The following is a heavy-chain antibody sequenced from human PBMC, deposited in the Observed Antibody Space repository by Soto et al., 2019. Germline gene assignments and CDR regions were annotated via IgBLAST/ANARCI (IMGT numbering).Heavy chain of an antibody. CDR1: GFTFSSYD. CDR3: AKEPLSIAAAGRFDY. D-gene: IGHD6-13*01. V-gene: IGHV3-13*01. Sequence: PGGSLRLSCAASGFTFSSYDMHWVRQATGKGLEWVSAIGTAGDTYYPGSVKGRFTISRENAKNSLYLQMNSLRAEDTAVYYCAKEPLSIAAAGRFDYWGQGTLVTVSS. CDR2: IGTAGDT. J-gene: IGHJ4*02.